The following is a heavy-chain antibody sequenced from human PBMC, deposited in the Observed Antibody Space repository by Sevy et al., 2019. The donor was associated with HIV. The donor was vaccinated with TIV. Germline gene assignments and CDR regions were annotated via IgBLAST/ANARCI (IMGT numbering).Heavy chain of an antibody. D-gene: IGHD6-25*01. CDR1: GFSFSWYW. J-gene: IGHJ3*02. Sequence: GESLKISCAASGFSFSWYWMSWVRQTPEKGLEWVANIKQDGSEKNYVDSVKGRFTISRDNAKNSLYLQMNSLRAEDTAVYYCASKGASRPNDAFDTWGQGTMVTVS. V-gene: IGHV3-7*01. CDR3: ASKGASRPNDAFDT. CDR2: IKQDGSEK.